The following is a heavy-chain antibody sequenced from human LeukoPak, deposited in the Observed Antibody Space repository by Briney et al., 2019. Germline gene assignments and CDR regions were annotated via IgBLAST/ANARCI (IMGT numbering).Heavy chain of an antibody. J-gene: IGHJ4*02. CDR2: IYYSGST. CDR1: GGSLSSGGYY. Sequence: SETLSLTCTVSGGSLSSGGYYWSWIRQPPGKGLEWVGYIYYSGSTYYNPSLKSRVTISVDTSKNQFSLKLSSVTAADTAVYYCARAPASGSYFDYWGQGTLVTVSS. V-gene: IGHV4-30-4*01. CDR3: ARAPASGSYFDY. D-gene: IGHD1-26*01.